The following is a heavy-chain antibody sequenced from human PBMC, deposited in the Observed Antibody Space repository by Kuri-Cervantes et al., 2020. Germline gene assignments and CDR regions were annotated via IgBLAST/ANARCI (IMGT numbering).Heavy chain of an antibody. J-gene: IGHJ6*02. CDR3: ARTNMGTYYYYGMDV. Sequence: KVSCKGSGYSFTSYWIGWARQMPGKGLEWMGIIYPGDSDTRYSPSFQGQVTISADKSISTAYLQWSSLKASDTAMYYCARTNMGTYYYYGMDVWGQGTTVTVSS. CDR1: GYSFTSYW. V-gene: IGHV5-51*01. CDR2: IYPGDSDT. D-gene: IGHD2-8*01.